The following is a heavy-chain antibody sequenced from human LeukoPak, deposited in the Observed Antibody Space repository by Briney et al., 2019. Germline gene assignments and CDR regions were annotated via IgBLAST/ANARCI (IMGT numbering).Heavy chain of an antibody. V-gene: IGHV3-21*01. D-gene: IGHD6-13*01. CDR3: AREGEGYSSSWAQIYYFDY. CDR1: GFTFSSYS. CDR2: IGSSSNYI. J-gene: IGHJ4*02. Sequence: KPGGSLRLSCAASGFTFSSYSMNWVRQAPGKGLEWVSSIGSSSNYIYYSDSVKGRFTISRDNAKNSLYLQMNSLSPDDTAVYYCAREGEGYSSSWAQIYYFDYWGQGTLVTVSS.